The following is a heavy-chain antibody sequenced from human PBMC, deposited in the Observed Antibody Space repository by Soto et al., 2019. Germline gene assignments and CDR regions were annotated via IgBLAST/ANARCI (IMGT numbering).Heavy chain of an antibody. D-gene: IGHD4-17*01. V-gene: IGHV4-59*01. Sequence: QVQLQESGPGLVKPSETLSLTCTVYGGSISSYYWCWIRQPPGKGLEWIGYIYYSGSTNYNPSLKSRVTISVDTSKNQFSLKLSSVTATDTAVYYCARATPTIYGLYYYYGMDVWGQGTTVTVSS. J-gene: IGHJ6*02. CDR1: GGSISSYY. CDR2: IYYSGST. CDR3: ARATPTIYGLYYYYGMDV.